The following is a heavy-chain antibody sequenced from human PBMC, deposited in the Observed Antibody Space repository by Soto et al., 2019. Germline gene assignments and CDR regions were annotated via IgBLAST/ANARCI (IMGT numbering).Heavy chain of an antibody. CDR3: ATTPSTGTTLLTY. V-gene: IGHV3-21*01. J-gene: IGHJ4*02. CDR2: ISSSSSYI. CDR1: GFTFSSYS. Sequence: GGSLRLSCAASGFTFSSYSMNWVRQAPGKGLEWVSSISSSSSYIYYADSVKGRFTISRDNAKNSLYLQMNSLRAEDTAVYYCATTPSTGTTLLTYWGQGTLVTVSS. D-gene: IGHD1-7*01.